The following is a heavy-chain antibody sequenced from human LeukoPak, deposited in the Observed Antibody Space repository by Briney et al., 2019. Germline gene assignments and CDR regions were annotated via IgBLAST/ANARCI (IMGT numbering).Heavy chain of an antibody. CDR1: GYTFTSHG. CDR2: ISAYNGDT. Sequence: VKVSCKASGYTFTSHGISWVRQAPGQGLEWMGWISAYNGDTKYAQNLQGRVTLTTYTSTTTAYLELRSLTSDDTPVYYCARDPSNTSGWKTWFDPWGQGTLVTVSS. D-gene: IGHD6-19*01. J-gene: IGHJ5*02. CDR3: ARDPSNTSGWKTWFDP. V-gene: IGHV1-18*01.